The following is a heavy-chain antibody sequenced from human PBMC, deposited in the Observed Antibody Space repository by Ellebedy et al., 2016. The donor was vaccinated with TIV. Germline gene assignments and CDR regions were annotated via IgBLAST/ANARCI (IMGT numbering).Heavy chain of an antibody. V-gene: IGHV1-46*01. CDR3: ARDSTSGASASFRFDP. CDR2: IDPSGGRT. J-gene: IGHJ5*02. Sequence: AASVKVSCKTSGYTFTSYYLHWVRQAPGQGPEWMGIIDPSGGRTTNAQKFQGRVTITRDTSTSTVYMELSSLRSEDTAVYYCARDSTSGASASFRFDPWGQGTLVTVSS. D-gene: IGHD6-19*01. CDR1: GYTFTSYY.